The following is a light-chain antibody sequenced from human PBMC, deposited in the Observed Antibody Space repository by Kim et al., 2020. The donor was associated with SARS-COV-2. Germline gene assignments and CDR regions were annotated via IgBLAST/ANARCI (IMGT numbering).Light chain of an antibody. V-gene: IGKV1-27*01. J-gene: IGKJ1*01. Sequence: ASVGDSVTITCRASQGISYYLAWYQQKPGKVPKLLIYASSTLQSGVPSRFSGSGSGTDFTLTISSLQPEDVATYYCQKYNSAPRTFGQGTKVDIK. CDR3: QKYNSAPRT. CDR2: ASS. CDR1: QGISYY.